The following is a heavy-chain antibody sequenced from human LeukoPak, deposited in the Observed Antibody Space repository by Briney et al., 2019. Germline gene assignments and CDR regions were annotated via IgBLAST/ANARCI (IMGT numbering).Heavy chain of an antibody. J-gene: IGHJ4*02. CDR1: GDSISPISSSTYY. D-gene: IGHD6-25*01. CDR3: ARQLPTAAADTRGYFDY. CDR2: LYYGENA. V-gene: IGHV4-39*01. Sequence: SETLSLTCTVSGDSISPISSSTYYWGWIRQAPGKGLEWIGSLYYGENAHYNPSLKSRATLSVDTSNNQFSLKLTSVTAADAAVYFCARQLPTAAADTRGYFDYWGQGAAVTVSS.